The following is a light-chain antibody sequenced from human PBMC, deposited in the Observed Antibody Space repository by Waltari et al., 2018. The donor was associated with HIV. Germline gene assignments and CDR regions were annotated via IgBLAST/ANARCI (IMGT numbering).Light chain of an antibody. CDR2: ATS. CDR3: QQYNTYPYT. Sequence: DIQMTQFPSTLSASVGDRVTITCRASQSISNWLAWYQQKPGKAPKVLIYATSSLKSGVPSTFSGSGSGTEFTLTISSLQPDDFATYYCQQYNTYPYTFGQGTKLEVK. CDR1: QSISNW. V-gene: IGKV1-5*03. J-gene: IGKJ2*01.